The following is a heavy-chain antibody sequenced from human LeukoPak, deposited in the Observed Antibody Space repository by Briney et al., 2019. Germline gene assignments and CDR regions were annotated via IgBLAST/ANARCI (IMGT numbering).Heavy chain of an antibody. CDR1: GFTFSSYA. Sequence: PGRALRLSCAASGFTFSSYAMHWVRQAPGKGLEWVAVISYDGSNKYYADSVKGRFTISRDNSKNTLYLQMHSLRAEDTAVYYCARDRQAWYTHFDYWGQGTLVTVSS. D-gene: IGHD1-14*01. J-gene: IGHJ4*02. V-gene: IGHV3-30-3*01. CDR2: ISYDGSNK. CDR3: ARDRQAWYTHFDY.